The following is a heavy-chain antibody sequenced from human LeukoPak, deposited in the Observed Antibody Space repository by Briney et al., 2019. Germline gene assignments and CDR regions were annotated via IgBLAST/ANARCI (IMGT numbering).Heavy chain of an antibody. V-gene: IGHV3-74*01. Sequence: GGSLRLSCAASGFTFSSYWMHWVRQAPGKGLVWVSRINSDGSSTSYADSVKGRFTISRDNAKNTLYLQMNSPRAEDTAVYYCARGTGYSSGWYNWFDPWGQGTLVTVSS. J-gene: IGHJ5*02. CDR1: GFTFSSYW. D-gene: IGHD6-19*01. CDR2: INSDGSST. CDR3: ARGTGYSSGWYNWFDP.